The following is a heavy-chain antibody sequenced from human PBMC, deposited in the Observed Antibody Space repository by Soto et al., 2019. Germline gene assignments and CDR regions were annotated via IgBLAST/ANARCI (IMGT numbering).Heavy chain of an antibody. CDR1: GGSISSSGYS. D-gene: IGHD2-2*01. V-gene: IGHV4-30-2*01. Sequence: SETLSLTCTVSGGSISSSGYSWSWIRQPPGKGLEWIGYIYHSGSTYYNPSLKSRVTISVDRSKNQFSLKLSSVTAAGTAVYYCARVPDRWGQGTLVTVSS. J-gene: IGHJ5*02. CDR2: IYHSGST. CDR3: ARVPDR.